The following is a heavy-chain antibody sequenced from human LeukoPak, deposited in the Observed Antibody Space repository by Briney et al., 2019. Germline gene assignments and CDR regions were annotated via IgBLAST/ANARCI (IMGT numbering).Heavy chain of an antibody. V-gene: IGHV3-23*01. J-gene: IGHJ4*02. CDR3: AKERQTGDYFTSDF. CDR1: GFSFSTYT. D-gene: IGHD4-17*01. CDR2: INGRGDST. Sequence: GGSLRLSCAASGFSFSTYTMNWVRQAPGKGLEWVSAINGRGDSTFYADSVKGQFTISRDNSKSTVYLQMNSLRADDTAVYYCAKERQTGDYFTSDFWGQGTLVAVSS.